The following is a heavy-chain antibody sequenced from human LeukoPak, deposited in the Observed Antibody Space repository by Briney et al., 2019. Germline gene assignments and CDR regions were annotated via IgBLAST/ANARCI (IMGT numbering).Heavy chain of an antibody. CDR2: IRQDGSEE. J-gene: IGHJ4*02. CDR3: AEWSRRRHPVDY. V-gene: IGHV3-7*02. D-gene: IGHD3-3*01. Sequence: GGSLRLSCATSGSIFNSYWMTCVRQSPGKGLEWVAHIRQDGSEEYYVDSVKGRFTISRDSANNSLYLQMNSLGVEDTAVYYCAEWSRRRHPVDYWGQGTLVTVSS. CDR1: GSIFNSYW.